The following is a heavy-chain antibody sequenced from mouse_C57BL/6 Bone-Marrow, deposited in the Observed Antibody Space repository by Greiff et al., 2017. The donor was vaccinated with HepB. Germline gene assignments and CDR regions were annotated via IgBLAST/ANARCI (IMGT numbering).Heavy chain of an antibody. D-gene: IGHD1-1*02. J-gene: IGHJ4*01. Sequence: EVKVVESGGGLVQPGGSLKLSCAASGFTFSDYGMAWVRQAPRKGPEWVAFISNLAYSIYYADTVTGRFTISRENAKNTLYLEMSSLRSEDTAMYYCARGGGKGAMDYWGQGTSVTVSS. V-gene: IGHV5-15*01. CDR2: ISNLAYSI. CDR1: GFTFSDYG. CDR3: ARGGGKGAMDY.